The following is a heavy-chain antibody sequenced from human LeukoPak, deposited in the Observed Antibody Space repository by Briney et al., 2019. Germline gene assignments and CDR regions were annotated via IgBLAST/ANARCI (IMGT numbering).Heavy chain of an antibody. CDR1: GFTFSSYG. V-gene: IGHV3-30*02. CDR2: IRYDGSNK. J-gene: IGHJ4*02. D-gene: IGHD6-19*01. CDR3: AKDAMWEYSSGWYSDY. Sequence: PGGSLRLSCAASGFTFSSYGMHWVRQAPGKGLEWVAFIRYDGSNKYYADSVKGRFTISRDNSKNTLYLQMNSLRAEDTAVYYCAKDAMWEYSSGWYSDYWGQGTLVTVSS.